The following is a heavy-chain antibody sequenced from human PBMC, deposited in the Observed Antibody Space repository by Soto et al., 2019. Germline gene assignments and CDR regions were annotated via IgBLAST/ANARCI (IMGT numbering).Heavy chain of an antibody. D-gene: IGHD3-10*01. V-gene: IGHV3-23*01. Sequence: ESVGGLVQPGGSLRLSCAASGFTFSSYAMSWVRQAPGKGLEWVSAISGSGGSTYYADSVKGRFTISRDNSKNTLYLQMNSRRAEDTAVYYCAKPRSGSYYMPFDYWGRGTLVTVSS. CDR1: GFTFSSYA. J-gene: IGHJ4*02. CDR3: AKPRSGSYYMPFDY. CDR2: ISGSGGST.